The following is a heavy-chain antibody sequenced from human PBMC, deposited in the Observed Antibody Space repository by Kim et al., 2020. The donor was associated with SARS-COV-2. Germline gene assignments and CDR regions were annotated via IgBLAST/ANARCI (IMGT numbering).Heavy chain of an antibody. D-gene: IGHD3-3*01. CDR3: ARGDTIFGVVINAFDI. J-gene: IGHJ3*02. V-gene: IGHV4-31*01. Sequence: PSLKSPLTISVHTSKNQFSLKLGSVTAADTAVYYCARGDTIFGVVINAFDIWGQGTMVTVSS.